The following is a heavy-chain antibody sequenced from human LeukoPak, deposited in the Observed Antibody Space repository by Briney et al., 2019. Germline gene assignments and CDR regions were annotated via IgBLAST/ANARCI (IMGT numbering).Heavy chain of an antibody. CDR2: ISAYNGNT. Sequence: ASVKVSCKASDYTFTSYGISWVRQAPGQGLEWMGWISAYNGNTNYAQKLQGRVTMTTDTSTSTAYLELRSLRSDDTAVYYCARETDYYDSSGYSYYFDYWGQGTLVTVSS. J-gene: IGHJ4*02. CDR3: ARETDYYDSSGYSYYFDY. CDR1: DYTFTSYG. D-gene: IGHD3-22*01. V-gene: IGHV1-18*01.